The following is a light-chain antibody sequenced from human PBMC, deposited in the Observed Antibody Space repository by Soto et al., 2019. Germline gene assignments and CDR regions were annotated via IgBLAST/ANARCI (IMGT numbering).Light chain of an antibody. Sequence: QSVLTQPASVSGSPGQSITISCTGTSSDIGSNNYVSWFQQRPGKAPTLIIYEVSNRPSGVSTHFSGSKSGNTASLTVSGLQAEDEADYYCSSRIETTSGTTRVVFGGGTKLTVL. CDR1: SSDIGSNNY. V-gene: IGLV2-14*01. J-gene: IGLJ3*02. CDR3: SSRIETTSGTTRVV. CDR2: EVS.